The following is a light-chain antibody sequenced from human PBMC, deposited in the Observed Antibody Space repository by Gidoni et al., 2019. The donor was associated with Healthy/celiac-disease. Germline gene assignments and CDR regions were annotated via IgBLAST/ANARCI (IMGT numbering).Light chain of an antibody. CDR1: QSVSSSY. V-gene: IGKV3-20*01. CDR2: GAS. J-gene: IGKJ4*01. CDR3: QQYGSSPLT. Sequence: EFALTQSPGTLSLSPGERATLSCRASQSVSSSYLAWYQQKPGQAPRLLIYGASSRATGIPDRFSGSGSGTDFTLTISRLEPEDFAVYYCQQYGSSPLTFGGGTKVEIK.